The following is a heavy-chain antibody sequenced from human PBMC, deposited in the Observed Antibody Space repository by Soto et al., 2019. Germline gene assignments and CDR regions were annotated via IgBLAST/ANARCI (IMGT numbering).Heavy chain of an antibody. V-gene: IGHV3-64*01. Sequence: GGSLRLSCAASGFTFSSYAMSWVRQAPGKGLEYASAISSNGGSTYYANSVRGRFTISRDNSKNTLYLQMGSLRAEDMAVYYCARDRPNCSGGSCLTMRTGIIDYWGQGTLVTVSS. D-gene: IGHD2-15*01. CDR1: GFTFSSYA. J-gene: IGHJ4*02. CDR3: ARDRPNCSGGSCLTMRTGIIDY. CDR2: ISSNGGST.